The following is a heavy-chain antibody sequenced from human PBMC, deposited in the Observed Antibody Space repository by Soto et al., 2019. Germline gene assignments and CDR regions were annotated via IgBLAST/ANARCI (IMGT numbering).Heavy chain of an antibody. CDR2: IDWADDK. CDR1: GFSLSTTGMC. CDR3: SRAVGGFTYGYPDD. V-gene: IGHV2-70*01. Sequence: SGPTLVNPTQTLTLTFTFSGFSLSTTGMCVSWIRQPPGKALEWLALIDWADDKYYSTSLKTRLTISKDTPKNQVVLTMTNVEPVDTATYFCSRAVGGFTYGYPDDWGQRTLVTVP. J-gene: IGHJ4*02. D-gene: IGHD5-18*01.